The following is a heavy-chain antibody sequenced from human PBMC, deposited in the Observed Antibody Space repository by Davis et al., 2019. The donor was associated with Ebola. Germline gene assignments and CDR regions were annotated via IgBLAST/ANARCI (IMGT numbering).Heavy chain of an antibody. CDR1: GYTFTSYY. Sequence: AASVKVSCKASGYTFTSYYMHWVRQAPGQGLEWMGWISAYNGNTNYAQKFQGRVTMTEDTSIDTAYMELSSLRSEDTAVYYCATGGPYYYGLGGYSIFYQHAMDLWGRGTTVTVSS. CDR3: ATGGPYYYGLGGYSIFYQHAMDL. V-gene: IGHV1-18*04. J-gene: IGHJ6*04. CDR2: ISAYNGNT. D-gene: IGHD3-10*01.